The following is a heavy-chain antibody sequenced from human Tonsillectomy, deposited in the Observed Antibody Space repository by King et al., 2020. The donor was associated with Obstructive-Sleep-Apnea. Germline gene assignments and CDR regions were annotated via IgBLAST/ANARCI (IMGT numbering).Heavy chain of an antibody. Sequence: VQLVESGAEVKKPGASVKVSCKASGYTFTGYYMHWVRQAPGQGLEWMGWINPNSGGTNYAQKFQGRVTMTRDTSISKAYMELSRLRSDDTAVYYCSRETDRLLWFGESRAFDIWGQGTMVTVSS. CDR3: SRETDRLLWFGESRAFDI. D-gene: IGHD3-10*01. V-gene: IGHV1-2*02. CDR1: GYTFTGYY. J-gene: IGHJ3*02. CDR2: INPNSGGT.